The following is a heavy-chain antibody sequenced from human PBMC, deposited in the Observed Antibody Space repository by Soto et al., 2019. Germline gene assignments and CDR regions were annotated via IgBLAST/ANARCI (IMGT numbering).Heavy chain of an antibody. D-gene: IGHD3-9*01. CDR3: ARIPDLTGYYYGYYMDV. V-gene: IGHV4-30-4*01. Sequence: PSETLSLTCTVSGGSISSGDYYWSWIRQPPGRGLEWIGYIYYSGSTYYNPSLKSRVTISVDTSKNQFSLKLSSVTAADTAVYYCARIPDLTGYYYGYYMDVWGKGTTVTVSS. J-gene: IGHJ6*03. CDR1: GGSISSGDYY. CDR2: IYYSGST.